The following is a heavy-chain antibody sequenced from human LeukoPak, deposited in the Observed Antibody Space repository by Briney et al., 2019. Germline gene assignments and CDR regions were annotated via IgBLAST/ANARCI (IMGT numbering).Heavy chain of an antibody. CDR2: INAGNGNT. CDR1: GYTFTSYA. V-gene: IGHV1-3*01. J-gene: IGHJ6*03. D-gene: IGHD2-21*01. CDR3: ARIVVEVYYYYYYMDV. Sequence: ASVKVSCKASGYTFTSYAMHWVRQAPGQRLEWMGWINAGNGNTKYSQKFQGRVTITRDTSASTAYMELSSLRSEDTAVYYCARIVVEVYYYYYYMDVWGKGTTVTVSS.